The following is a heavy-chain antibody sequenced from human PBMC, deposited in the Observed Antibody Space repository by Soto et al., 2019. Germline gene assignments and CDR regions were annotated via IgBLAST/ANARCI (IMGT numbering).Heavy chain of an antibody. CDR2: ISYDGSNK. V-gene: IGHV3-30-3*01. D-gene: IGHD4-17*01. CDR3: ARDPVPRGDYRGYFDY. J-gene: IGHJ4*02. CDR1: GFTFSSYA. Sequence: GGSLRLSCAASGFTFSSYAMHWVRQAPGKGLEWVAVISYDGSNKYYADSVKGRFTISRDNSKNTLYLQMNSLRAEDTAVYYCARDPVPRGDYRGYFDYWGQGTLVTVSS.